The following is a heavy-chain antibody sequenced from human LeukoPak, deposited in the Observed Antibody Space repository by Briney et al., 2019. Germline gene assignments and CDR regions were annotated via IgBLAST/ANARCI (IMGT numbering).Heavy chain of an antibody. CDR3: ARMTTGHDF. CDR1: GTSFSSYY. CDR2: VNHSGYT. V-gene: IGHV4-34*01. J-gene: IGHJ4*02. Sequence: SETPSLTCAVSGTSFSSYYWSWIRQPPGKGLEWIGEVNHSGYTNDNPSLKSQVTISVDTSKNQFSLRLRSVTAADTGVYFCARMTTGHDFWGQGTLVTVSS. D-gene: IGHD4-17*01.